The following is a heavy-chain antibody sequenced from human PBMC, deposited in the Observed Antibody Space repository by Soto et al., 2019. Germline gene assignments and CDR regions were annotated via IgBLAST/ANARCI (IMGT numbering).Heavy chain of an antibody. CDR3: AKKVMTSAGLTWFDP. D-gene: IGHD3-16*01. CDR1: GFTFSNYA. CDR2: IGGDGDRT. V-gene: IGHV3-23*01. Sequence: SLRLSCAASGFTFSNYAMTWVRQAPGKGLEWVSIIGGDGDRTYYADSVKGRFSISRDNSKNTLYLQMNSLRAEDTAVYYCAKKVMTSAGLTWFDPWGQGTLVTVSS. J-gene: IGHJ5*02.